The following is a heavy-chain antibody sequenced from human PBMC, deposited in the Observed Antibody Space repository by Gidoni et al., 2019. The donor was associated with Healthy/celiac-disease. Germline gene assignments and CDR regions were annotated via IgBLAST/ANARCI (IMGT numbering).Heavy chain of an antibody. J-gene: IGHJ5*02. CDR2: INHSGST. V-gene: IGHV4-34*01. CDR1: GGSFSGYY. Sequence: QVQLQQWGAGLLKPSETLSLTCAVYGGSFSGYYWSWIRQPPGKGLEWIGEINHSGSTNYNPSLKSRVTISVDTSKNQFSLKLSSVTAADTAVYYCARNYGSGEIDWFDPWGQGTLVTVSS. CDR3: ARNYGSGEIDWFDP. D-gene: IGHD3-10*01.